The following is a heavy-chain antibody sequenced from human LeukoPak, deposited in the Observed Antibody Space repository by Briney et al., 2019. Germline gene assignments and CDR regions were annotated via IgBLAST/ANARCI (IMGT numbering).Heavy chain of an antibody. CDR3: TRLGIGASGWDTGGPYYFDY. V-gene: IGHV3-73*01. CDR1: GFTFSGSA. Sequence: PGGSLKLSCAASGFTFSGSAMHWVRQASGKGLEWVGRIRSKANSYATAYAASVKGRFTISRDDSKNTAYLQMNSLKTEDTAVYYCTRLGIGASGWDTGGPYYFDYWGQGTLVTVSS. D-gene: IGHD6-19*01. CDR2: IRSKANSYAT. J-gene: IGHJ4*02.